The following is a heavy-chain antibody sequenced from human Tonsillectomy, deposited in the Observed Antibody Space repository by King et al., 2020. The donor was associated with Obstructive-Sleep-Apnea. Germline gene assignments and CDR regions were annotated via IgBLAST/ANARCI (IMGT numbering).Heavy chain of an antibody. CDR1: GFTFSKYG. V-gene: IGHV3-33*06. D-gene: IGHD3-22*01. CDR3: GKPVGLYYDGSAIDY. Sequence: VQLVESGGGVVQPGRSLRLSCAASGFTFSKYGMHWVRQAPGKGLEGVAVIWYDGSIEYFAGSVKGRFTISRDNSKNTLFLQMSGLTAEDTAVYYCGKPVGLYYDGSAIDYWGQGTLVTVSS. CDR2: IWYDGSIE. J-gene: IGHJ4*02.